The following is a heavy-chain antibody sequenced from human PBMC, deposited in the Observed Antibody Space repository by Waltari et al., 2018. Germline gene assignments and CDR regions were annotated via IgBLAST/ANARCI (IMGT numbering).Heavy chain of an antibody. CDR3: ARGRGSYSVSY. CDR1: GYSISSGYY. Sequence: QVQLQESGPGLVKPSETLSLTCAVSGYSISSGYYWGWIRQPPGKGLEWIGSIYHSGSTYYNPSLKSRVTISVDTSKNPFSLKLSSVTAADTAVYYCARGRGSYSVSYWGQGTLVTVSS. D-gene: IGHD1-26*01. CDR2: IYHSGST. J-gene: IGHJ4*02. V-gene: IGHV4-38-2*01.